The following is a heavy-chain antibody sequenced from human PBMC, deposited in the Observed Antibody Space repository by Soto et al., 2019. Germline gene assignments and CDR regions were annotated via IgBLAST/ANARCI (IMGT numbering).Heavy chain of an antibody. CDR3: ARRKTRPEAFDY. D-gene: IGHD6-25*01. J-gene: IGHJ4*02. Sequence: SETLFLTCTVSGGSFSTYYWTWIRQPPGKGLEWVGFVYYSGNTNYNPSLKSRVTISVDTSKNQFSLRLSSVTAADTAMYYCARRKTRPEAFDYWGQGALVTVSS. V-gene: IGHV4-59*08. CDR2: VYYSGNT. CDR1: GGSFSTYY.